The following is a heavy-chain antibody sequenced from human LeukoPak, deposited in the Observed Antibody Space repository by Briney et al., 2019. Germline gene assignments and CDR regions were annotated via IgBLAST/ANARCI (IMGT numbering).Heavy chain of an antibody. D-gene: IGHD3-3*01. J-gene: IGHJ5*02. CDR3: ARDLRDYDFWSGFDWFDP. CDR2: ISAYNGNT. V-gene: IGHV1-18*01. Sequence: GASVKVSCKASGYTFTSYGISWVRQAPGQGLEWMGWISAYNGNTNYAQKLQGRVTMTTDTSTSTAYMELRSLRSDDTAVYYCARDLRDYDFWSGFDWFDPWGQGTLVTVSS. CDR1: GYTFTSYG.